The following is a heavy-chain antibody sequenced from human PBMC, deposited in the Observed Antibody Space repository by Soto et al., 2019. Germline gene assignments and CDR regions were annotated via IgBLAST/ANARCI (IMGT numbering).Heavy chain of an antibody. J-gene: IGHJ4*02. Sequence: EVQLLESGGGLVQPGGSLRLSCAASGFTFSSYAMSWVRQAPGKGLEWVSAISGSGGSTYYADSVKGRFTITRDNSKNTLYLQMNSLRAEDTAVYYCAKAPYCTNGVCLIFDYWGQGTLVTVSS. CDR3: AKAPYCTNGVCLIFDY. CDR2: ISGSGGST. CDR1: GFTFSSYA. D-gene: IGHD2-8*01. V-gene: IGHV3-23*01.